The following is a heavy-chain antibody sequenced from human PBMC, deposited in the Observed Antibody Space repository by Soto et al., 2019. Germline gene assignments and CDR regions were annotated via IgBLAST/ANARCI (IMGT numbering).Heavy chain of an antibody. J-gene: IGHJ4*02. D-gene: IGHD3-16*01. CDR2: IKEDGNEE. CDR1: GFSFNTYW. V-gene: IGHV3-7*01. Sequence: EVQLVESGGGLVQPGGSLRLSCAASGFSFNTYWMIWARQAPGKGLEWVASIKEDGNEEFYVDSVRGRFTISRDNAKESLYLQMNSLRAEDTAIYYCARDGQSHGGLRRNDYCCQGTLVTVSS. CDR3: ARDGQSHGGLRRNDY.